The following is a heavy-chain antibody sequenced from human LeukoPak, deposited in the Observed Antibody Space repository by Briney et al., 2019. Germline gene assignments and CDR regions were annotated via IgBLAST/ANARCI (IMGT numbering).Heavy chain of an antibody. D-gene: IGHD3-22*01. J-gene: IGHJ6*03. Sequence: PGGSLRLSCAASGFTFSHYAMHWVRQAPGKGREWVAVTSYDGTTKFYADSVRGRFTISRDNSKNTLSLQMNSLRSEDTAVYYCARVWNNYDSSVVGYYYYYMDVWGKGTTVTVSS. CDR2: TSYDGTTK. CDR1: GFTFSHYA. CDR3: ARVWNNYDSSVVGYYYYYMDV. V-gene: IGHV3-30*04.